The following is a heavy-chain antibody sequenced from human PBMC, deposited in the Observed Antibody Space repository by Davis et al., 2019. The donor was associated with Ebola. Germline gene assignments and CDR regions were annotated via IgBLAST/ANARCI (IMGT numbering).Heavy chain of an antibody. Sequence: AASVKVSCKASGYTFTSYGISWVRQAPGQGLEWMGWISAYNGNTNYAQKLQGRVTMTTDTSTSTAYMDLRSLRSDDTAVYYCARAGLRPYYGMDVWGQGTTVTVSS. J-gene: IGHJ6*02. D-gene: IGHD4-17*01. CDR1: GYTFTSYG. CDR2: ISAYNGNT. CDR3: ARAGLRPYYGMDV. V-gene: IGHV1-18*01.